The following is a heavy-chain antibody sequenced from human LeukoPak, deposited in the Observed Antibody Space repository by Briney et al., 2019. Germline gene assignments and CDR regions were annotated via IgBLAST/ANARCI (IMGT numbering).Heavy chain of an antibody. V-gene: IGHV1-2*02. CDR3: ARGSGSYREGTFDY. Sequence: ASVTVSCKASGYTFTGYYMHWVRQAPGQGLEWMGWINPNSGGTNYAQKFQGRVTMTRDTSISTAYMELSRLRSDDTAVYYCARGSGSYREGTFDYWGQGTLVTVSS. D-gene: IGHD1-26*01. CDR2: INPNSGGT. J-gene: IGHJ4*02. CDR1: GYTFTGYY.